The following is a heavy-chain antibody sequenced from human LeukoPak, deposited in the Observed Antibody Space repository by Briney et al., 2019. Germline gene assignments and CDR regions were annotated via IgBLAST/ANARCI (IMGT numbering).Heavy chain of an antibody. CDR3: ARDGSEYDFWSGYYPYFDY. V-gene: IGHV4-59*12. J-gene: IGHJ4*02. CDR1: GGSINSYY. CDR2: IYYSGGT. D-gene: IGHD3-3*01. Sequence: SETLSLTCTVSGGSINSYYWSWIRQPPGKGLEWIGYIYYSGGTNYSPSLKSRVTISVDTSKNQFSLKLSSVTAADTAVYYCARDGSEYDFWSGYYPYFDYWGQGTLVTVSS.